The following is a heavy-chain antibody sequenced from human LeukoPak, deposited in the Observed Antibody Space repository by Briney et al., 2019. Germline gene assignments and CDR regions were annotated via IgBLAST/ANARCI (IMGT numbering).Heavy chain of an antibody. J-gene: IGHJ4*02. CDR3: ARGVGPSGTNY. CDR1: GFTFSSYS. D-gene: IGHD3-10*01. Sequence: GGSLRLSCAASGFTFSSYSMNWVRQAPGKGLEWVSYISSSSTIYYADSVKGRFTISRDNAKNPLYLQMNSLRAEDTAVYYCARGVGPSGTNYWGQGTLVTVSS. CDR2: ISSSSTI. V-gene: IGHV3-48*04.